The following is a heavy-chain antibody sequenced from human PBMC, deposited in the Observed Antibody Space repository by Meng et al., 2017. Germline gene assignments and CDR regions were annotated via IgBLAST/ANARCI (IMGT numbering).Heavy chain of an antibody. Sequence: ASVKVSCKASGGTFSSYAISWVRQAPGQGLEWVGWITAHSGSTNYAQKFQGRVTMTTDTSTNTAYMELRSLTSDDTAVYYCARDQKYSFGTYFFDYWGQGTLVTVSS. CDR2: ITAHSGST. V-gene: IGHV1-18*01. CDR3: ARDQKYSFGTYFFDY. CDR1: GGTFSSYA. J-gene: IGHJ4*02. D-gene: IGHD5-18*01.